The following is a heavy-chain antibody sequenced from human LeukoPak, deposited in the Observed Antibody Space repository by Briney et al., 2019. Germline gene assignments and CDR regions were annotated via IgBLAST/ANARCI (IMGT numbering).Heavy chain of an antibody. J-gene: IGHJ6*03. Sequence: MGIIYPGDSDTRYSPSFQGQVTISADKSISTAYLQWSSLKASDTAMYYCARGYYYYYMDVWGKGTTVTVSS. V-gene: IGHV5-51*01. CDR2: IYPGDSDT. CDR3: ARGYYYYYMDV.